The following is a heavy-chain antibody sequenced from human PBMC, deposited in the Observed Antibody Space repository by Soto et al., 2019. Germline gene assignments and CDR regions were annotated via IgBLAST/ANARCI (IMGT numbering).Heavy chain of an antibody. D-gene: IGHD1-26*01. CDR2: IGPETGAT. CDR1: GDTFTGHY. Sequence: ASVKVSCKASGDTFTGHYIHCVRRAPEQVPEWMGEIGPETGATRYAQKFQGRVTMTRDMSITTVYMELNNLSPDDTAVYYCGRGRSGQIVVFYWGQGTPVTVSS. J-gene: IGHJ4*02. V-gene: IGHV1-2*02. CDR3: GRGRSGQIVVFY.